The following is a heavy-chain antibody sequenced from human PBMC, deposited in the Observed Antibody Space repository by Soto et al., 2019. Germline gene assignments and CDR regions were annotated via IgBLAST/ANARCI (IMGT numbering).Heavy chain of an antibody. J-gene: IGHJ6*01. CDR2: IWYDGSNK. D-gene: IGHD3-9*01. Sequence: RLSRAACGFSFSIYGMHWFRQAPVKGLEWVAVIWYDGSNKYYADSVKGRFTISRDNSKNTLYLQMNSLRAGDTAVYYCARSPYTTGYNYGMDVWGQGTTVTVSS. V-gene: IGHV3-33*01. CDR3: ARSPYTTGYNYGMDV. CDR1: GFSFSIYG.